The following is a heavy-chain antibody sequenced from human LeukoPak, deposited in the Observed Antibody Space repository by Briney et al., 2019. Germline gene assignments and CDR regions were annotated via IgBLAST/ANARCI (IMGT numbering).Heavy chain of an antibody. J-gene: IGHJ4*02. D-gene: IGHD3-22*01. V-gene: IGHV4-34*01. CDR2: INHSGST. CDR1: GGSFSGYY. Sequence: SETLSLTCGVSGGSFSGYYWNWIRQSPGKGLEWIGEINHSGSTNYNPSLKSRVTISVDTSQKQFSLKLSSVTAADTAVYYCARAKLGIVVVTSFYFDYWGQGTLVTVSS. CDR3: ARAKLGIVVVTSFYFDY.